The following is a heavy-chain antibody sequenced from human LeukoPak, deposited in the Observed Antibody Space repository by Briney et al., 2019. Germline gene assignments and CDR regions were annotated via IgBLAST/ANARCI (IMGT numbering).Heavy chain of an antibody. Sequence: SGTLSLTCAVSGGSISSNWWSWVRQPPGKGLEWIGEIEDRGNTNYNPSLTSRVTISVDKSKNQFSLKLSSLTAADTAVYYCAGAGTYYLDNWGQGTLVTVSS. CDR2: IEDRGNT. CDR3: AGAGTYYLDN. J-gene: IGHJ4*02. D-gene: IGHD3-10*01. CDR1: GGSISSNW. V-gene: IGHV4-4*02.